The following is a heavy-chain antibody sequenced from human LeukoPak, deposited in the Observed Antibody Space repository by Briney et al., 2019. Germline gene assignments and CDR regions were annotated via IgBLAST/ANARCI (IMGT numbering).Heavy chain of an antibody. CDR3: ARSPDILTGENFDY. D-gene: IGHD3-9*01. J-gene: IGHJ4*02. V-gene: IGHV1-2*02. CDR2: INLNSGGT. Sequence: ASVKVSCKASGYTFTGYYMHWVRQAPGQGLEWMGWINLNSGGTNYAQKFQDRVTMTRDTSISTAYMELSRLRFDDTAVYYCARSPDILTGENFDYWGQGTLVTVSS. CDR1: GYTFTGYY.